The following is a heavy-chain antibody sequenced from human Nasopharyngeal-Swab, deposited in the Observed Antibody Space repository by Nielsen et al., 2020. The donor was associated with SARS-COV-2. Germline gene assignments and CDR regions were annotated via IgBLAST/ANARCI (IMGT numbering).Heavy chain of an antibody. D-gene: IGHD3-9*01. J-gene: IGHJ4*02. CDR2: TYYGSKWYN. Sequence: SQTLSLTCAISGDSVSSNNVGWNWIRQSPSRGLEWLGRTYYGSKWYNHYAPSVKSRVTIKPDTSKNQFFLQMDSVTPEDSAVYYCARGFLQTGFDYWGQGTLVTVSS. V-gene: IGHV6-1*01. CDR3: ARGFLQTGFDY. CDR1: GDSVSSNNVG.